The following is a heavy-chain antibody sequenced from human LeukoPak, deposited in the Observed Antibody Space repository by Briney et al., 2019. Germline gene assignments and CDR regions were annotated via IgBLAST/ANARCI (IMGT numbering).Heavy chain of an antibody. D-gene: IGHD3-10*02. CDR3: ATTLFGEPLGYMDV. Sequence: ASVKVSCKASGYTFTSNDINWVRQATRQRLEWMGWLNPNSGNTGYAQKFQGRVTMTEDTSTDTAYMELSSLRSEDTAVYYCATTLFGEPLGYMDVWGKGTTVTVSS. J-gene: IGHJ6*03. CDR2: LNPNSGNT. V-gene: IGHV1-8*01. CDR1: GYTFTSND.